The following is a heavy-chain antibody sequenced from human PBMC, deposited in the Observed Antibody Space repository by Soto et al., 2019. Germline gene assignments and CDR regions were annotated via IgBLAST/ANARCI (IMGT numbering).Heavy chain of an antibody. CDR1: GSSISSGGYS. Sequence: TLPLTCAVSGSSISSGGYSWSWIRQRPGKGLEWIGYIYHSGSTYYNPSLKSRVTISVDRSKNQFSLKLSSVTAADTAVYYCARGLQPRISMDRGVIGWFDPCGQGTLVTVSS. V-gene: IGHV4-30-2*01. J-gene: IGHJ5*02. D-gene: IGHD3-10*01. CDR3: ARGLQPRISMDRGVIGWFDP. CDR2: IYHSGST.